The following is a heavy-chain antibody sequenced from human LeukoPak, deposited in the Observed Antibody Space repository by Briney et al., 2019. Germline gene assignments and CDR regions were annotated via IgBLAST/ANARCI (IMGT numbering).Heavy chain of an antibody. Sequence: GGSLRLSCAASGFTFSGSAMHWVRQASGKGLEWVGRIRSKVNSYATAYAASVKGRFTISRDDSKNTAYLQMNSLKTEDTAVYYCTRRTFYCSSISCYYYGMDVWGQGITVTVSS. CDR3: TRRTFYCSSISCYYYGMDV. V-gene: IGHV3-73*01. CDR1: GFTFSGSA. CDR2: IRSKVNSYAT. J-gene: IGHJ6*02. D-gene: IGHD2-2*01.